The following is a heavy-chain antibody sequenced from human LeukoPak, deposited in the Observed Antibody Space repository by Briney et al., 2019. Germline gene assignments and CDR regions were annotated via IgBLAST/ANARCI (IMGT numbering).Heavy chain of an antibody. CDR1: GGSISSYY. J-gene: IGHJ4*02. CDR3: ARGRGYSGYGVFDY. CDR2: IYYSGST. Sequence: PSETLSLTCTVSGGSISSYYWSWIRQPPGKGLEWIGYIYYSGSTNYNPSLKSRVTISVDTSKNQFSLKLSSVTAADTAVYYCARGRGYSGYGVFDYWGQGTLVTVSS. D-gene: IGHD5-12*01. V-gene: IGHV4-59*13.